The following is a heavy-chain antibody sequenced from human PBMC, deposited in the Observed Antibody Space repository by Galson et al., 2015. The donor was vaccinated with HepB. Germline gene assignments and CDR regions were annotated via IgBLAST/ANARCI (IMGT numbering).Heavy chain of an antibody. CDR1: GGTFSSYA. V-gene: IGHV1-69*10. CDR3: ALRAGYSGPEGDY. Sequence: SVKVSCKASGGTFSSYAISWVRQAPGQGLEWMGGIIPIFGIANYAQKFQGRVTITADKSTSTAYMELSSLRSEDTAVYYCALRAGYSGPEGDYWGQGTLVTVSS. CDR2: IIPIFGIA. J-gene: IGHJ4*02. D-gene: IGHD5-12*01.